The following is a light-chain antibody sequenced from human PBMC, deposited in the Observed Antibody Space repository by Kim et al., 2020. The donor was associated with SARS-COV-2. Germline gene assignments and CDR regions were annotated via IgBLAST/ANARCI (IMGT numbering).Light chain of an antibody. V-gene: IGLV1-36*01. CDR2: YDD. Sequence: RQRVTISCYGSSPNIGNNAVNWYQQLPGTAPKLLIYYDDLLASGVSDRFSGSESGTSASLAISGLQSEDEADYYCAAWDDSLNGYVFGTGTKVTVL. J-gene: IGLJ1*01. CDR1: SPNIGNNA. CDR3: AAWDDSLNGYV.